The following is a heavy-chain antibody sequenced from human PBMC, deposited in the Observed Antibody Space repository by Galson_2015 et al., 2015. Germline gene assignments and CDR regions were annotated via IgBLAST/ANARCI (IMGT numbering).Heavy chain of an antibody. D-gene: IGHD3-10*01. CDR1: GFTFNNYG. Sequence: SLRLSCAASGFTFNNYGMSWVRQAPGKGLEWVSDISGGGDRTYFADSVKGRLTISRDNSRNTLYMQMNRLRVEDTAIYYCAKRGLRYYYMDVWGKGTTVTVSS. J-gene: IGHJ6*03. CDR3: AKRGLRYYYMDV. V-gene: IGHV3-23*01. CDR2: ISGGGDRT.